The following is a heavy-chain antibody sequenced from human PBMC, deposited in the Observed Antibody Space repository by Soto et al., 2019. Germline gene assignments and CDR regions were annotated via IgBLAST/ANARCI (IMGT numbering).Heavy chain of an antibody. CDR1: VFTFSSYG. V-gene: IGHV3-48*02. D-gene: IGHD6-19*01. J-gene: IGHJ4*02. Sequence: PGGSLRLSCAASVFTFSSYGMNWVRQAPGKGLECISYISTSSSTIYYEDSVKGRFTISRDNAKNSLYLQMNSVRDEDTAVYYGARVDWSIAVAGEYWGQGTMVTVSS. CDR2: ISTSSSTI. CDR3: ARVDWSIAVAGEY.